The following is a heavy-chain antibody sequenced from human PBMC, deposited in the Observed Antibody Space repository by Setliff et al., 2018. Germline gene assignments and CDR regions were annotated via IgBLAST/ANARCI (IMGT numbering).Heavy chain of an antibody. V-gene: IGHV4-34*01. D-gene: IGHD3-10*01. J-gene: IGHJ6*03. CDR1: GESFSGYF. CDR2: ISHSGNT. CDR3: AKVPITKVYFYMDV. Sequence: PSETLSLTCAVYGESFSGYFWSWIRQTPEKGLEWIGEISHSGNTNYNSSLKSRVTISVDTSKNQFSLQLSSVTAADTAVYYCAKVPITKVYFYMDVWGKGTTVTVSS.